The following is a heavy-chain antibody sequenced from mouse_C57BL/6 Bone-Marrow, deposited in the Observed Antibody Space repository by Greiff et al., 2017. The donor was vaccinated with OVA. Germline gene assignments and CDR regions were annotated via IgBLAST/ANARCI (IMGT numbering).Heavy chain of an antibody. D-gene: IGHD3-2*02. J-gene: IGHJ2*01. CDR1: GYSITSGYY. V-gene: IGHV3-6*01. CDR3: ARTRQLRVPCDY. CDR2: ISYDGSN. Sequence: EVKLEESGPGLVKPSQSLSLTCSVTGYSITSGYYWNWIRQFPGNKLEWMGYISYDGSNNYNPSLKNRISITRDTSKNQFFLKLNSVTTEDTATYYCARTRQLRVPCDYWGQGTTLTVSS.